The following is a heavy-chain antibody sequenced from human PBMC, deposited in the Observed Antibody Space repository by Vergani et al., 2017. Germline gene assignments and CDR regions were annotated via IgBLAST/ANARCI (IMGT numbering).Heavy chain of an antibody. CDR3: ARVGEGYSYEAYYFDY. CDR2: IYYSGST. Sequence: QVQLQESGPGLVKPSETLSLTCTVSGGSISSYYWSWIRQPPGKGLEWIGYIYYSGSTNYNPSLKSRVTISVDTSKNQFSLKLSSVTAADTAVYYCARVGEGYSYEAYYFDYWGQGTLVTVSS. D-gene: IGHD5-18*01. J-gene: IGHJ4*02. CDR1: GGSISSYY. V-gene: IGHV4-59*01.